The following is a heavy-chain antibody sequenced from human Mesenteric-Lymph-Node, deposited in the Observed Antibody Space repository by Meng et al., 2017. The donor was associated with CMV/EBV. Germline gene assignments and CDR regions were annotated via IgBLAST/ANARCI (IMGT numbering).Heavy chain of an antibody. D-gene: IGHD3-9*01. CDR3: AKDFRVYDILTAFDY. CDR2: ISGSGGST. J-gene: IGHJ4*02. Sequence: GESLKISCAASGFTFSTYALSWVRQAPGKGLEWVSGISGSGGSTYYADSVKGRFTISRDNSKNTLYLQMNSLRAEDTAIYYCAKDFRVYDILTAFDYWGQGTLVTVSS. V-gene: IGHV3-23*01. CDR1: GFTFSTYA.